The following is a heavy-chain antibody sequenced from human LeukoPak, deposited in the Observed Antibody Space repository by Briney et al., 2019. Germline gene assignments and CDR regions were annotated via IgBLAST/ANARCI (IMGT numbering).Heavy chain of an antibody. J-gene: IGHJ4*02. D-gene: IGHD3-22*01. CDR2: ISAYTGNT. Sequence: ASVKVSCKASGYTFTNYGISWVRQAPGQGLEWMGWISAYTGNTNYAQNFQGRVTMTTDASTNTAFMEPRSLRSDDTAIYYCARSGVGYFYDNSGYYPLDYWGQGTLVTVSS. V-gene: IGHV1-18*01. CDR3: ARSGVGYFYDNSGYYPLDY. CDR1: GYTFTNYG.